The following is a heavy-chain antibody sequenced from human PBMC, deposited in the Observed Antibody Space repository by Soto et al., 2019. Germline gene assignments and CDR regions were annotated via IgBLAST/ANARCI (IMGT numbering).Heavy chain of an antibody. V-gene: IGHV4-39*01. Sequence: PSETLSLTCTVSGGSISSSSYYWGWIRQPPGKGLEWIGSIYYSGSTYYNPSLKSRVTISVDTSKNQFSLKLSSVTAADTAVYYCYVVVVPAAMVHYYYYMDVWGKGTKVTVSS. CDR1: GGSISSSSYY. J-gene: IGHJ6*03. CDR2: IYYSGST. D-gene: IGHD2-2*01. CDR3: YVVVVPAAMVHYYYYMDV.